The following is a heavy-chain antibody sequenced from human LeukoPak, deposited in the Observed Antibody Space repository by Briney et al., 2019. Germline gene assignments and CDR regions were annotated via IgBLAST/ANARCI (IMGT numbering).Heavy chain of an antibody. V-gene: IGHV3-21*01. J-gene: IGHJ4*02. Sequence: PGGSLRLSCAASGFTFSSYSMNWVRQAPGRGLEWVSSISSSSSYIYYADSVKGRFTSSRDNAKNTLYLQMNSLRAEDTAVYYCARGDSSGWYEGNFDYWGQGTLVTVSS. D-gene: IGHD6-19*01. CDR1: GFTFSSYS. CDR3: ARGDSSGWYEGNFDY. CDR2: ISSSSSYI.